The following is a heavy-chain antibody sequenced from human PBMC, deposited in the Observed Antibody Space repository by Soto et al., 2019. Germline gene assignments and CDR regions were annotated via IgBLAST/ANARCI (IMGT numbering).Heavy chain of an antibody. J-gene: IGHJ6*02. CDR2: INSDGSST. Sequence: GGSLRLSCAASGFTFSSYWMHWVRQAPGKGLVWVSRINSDGSSTSYADSVKGRFTISRDNAKNTLYLQMNSLRAEDTAVYYCARNWNSFYYYGMDVWGQGTTVTVSS. CDR1: GFTFSSYW. D-gene: IGHD1-7*01. V-gene: IGHV3-74*01. CDR3: ARNWNSFYYYGMDV.